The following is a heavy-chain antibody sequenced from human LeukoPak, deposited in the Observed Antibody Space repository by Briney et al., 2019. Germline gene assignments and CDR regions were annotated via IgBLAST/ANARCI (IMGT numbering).Heavy chain of an antibody. Sequence: AATLSLTCAVCGGFFSGYYWSWIRQPPGKGLEWIGEINHSGSTNYNPSLKSRVTISVDTSKNQFSLKLSSVTAADTAVYYCARGTNEDDAFDIWGQGTMVTVSS. J-gene: IGHJ3*02. D-gene: IGHD1-1*01. CDR2: INHSGST. V-gene: IGHV4-34*01. CDR3: ARGTNEDDAFDI. CDR1: GGFFSGYY.